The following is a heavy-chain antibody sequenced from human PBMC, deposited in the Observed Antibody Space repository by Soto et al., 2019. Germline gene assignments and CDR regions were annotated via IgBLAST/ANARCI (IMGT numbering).Heavy chain of an antibody. CDR3: AKGNQLVVAPFDY. CDR2: ISWNSGSI. Sequence: PGGSLRLSWAASGFTFDDYAMHWVRQAPGKGLEWVSGISWNSGSIGYADSVKGRFTISRDNAKNSLYLQMNSLRAEDTALYYCAKGNQLVVAPFDYWGQGTLVTVSS. CDR1: GFTFDDYA. D-gene: IGHD2-8*02. J-gene: IGHJ4*02. V-gene: IGHV3-9*01.